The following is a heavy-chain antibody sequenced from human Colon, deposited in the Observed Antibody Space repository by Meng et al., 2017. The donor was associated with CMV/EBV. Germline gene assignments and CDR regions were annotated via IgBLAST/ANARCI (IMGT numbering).Heavy chain of an antibody. CDR2: ISGSGGST. D-gene: IGHD6-13*01. Sequence: GGSLRLSCAASGLTFSSYATSWVRQAPGKGLEWVSAISGSGGSTYYADSVKGRFTISRDNSKNTLYLQMNSLRAEDTAVYYCAKGGGSSWYYFDYWGQGTLVTVSS. V-gene: IGHV3-23*01. CDR3: AKGGGSSWYYFDY. J-gene: IGHJ4*02. CDR1: GLTFSSYA.